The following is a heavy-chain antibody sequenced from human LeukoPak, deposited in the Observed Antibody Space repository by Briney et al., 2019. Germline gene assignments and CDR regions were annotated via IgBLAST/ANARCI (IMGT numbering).Heavy chain of an antibody. V-gene: IGHV1-69*05. CDR1: GGTFSSYA. CDR3: ARDHGGSGRRYYYYMDV. Sequence: SVKVSCKASGGTFSSYAISWVRQAPGQGLEWMGGIIPIFGTANYAQKFQGRVTITTDESTSTAYMELCSLRSEDTAVYYCARDHGGSGRRYYYYMDVWGKGTTVTVSS. J-gene: IGHJ6*03. CDR2: IIPIFGTA. D-gene: IGHD3-10*01.